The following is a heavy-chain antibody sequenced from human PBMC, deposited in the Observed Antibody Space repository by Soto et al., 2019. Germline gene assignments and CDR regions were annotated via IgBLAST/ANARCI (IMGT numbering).Heavy chain of an antibody. Sequence: GGSLRLSCAASGFTFSSYSMNWVRQAPGKGLEWVSSISSSSSYIYYADSVKGRFTISRDNAKNSLYLQMNSLRAEDTAVYYCARDRANSSYYDFWSGQDYWGQGTLVTVSS. CDR2: ISSSSSYI. J-gene: IGHJ4*02. D-gene: IGHD3-3*01. V-gene: IGHV3-21*01. CDR3: ARDRANSSYYDFWSGQDY. CDR1: GFTFSSYS.